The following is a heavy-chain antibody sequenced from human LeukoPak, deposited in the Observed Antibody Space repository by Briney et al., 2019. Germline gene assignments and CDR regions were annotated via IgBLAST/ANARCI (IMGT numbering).Heavy chain of an antibody. J-gene: IGHJ6*02. V-gene: IGHV4-4*07. Sequence: PSETLSLTCTVSGGSISSYYWSWIRQPAGKGLEWIGRIYTSGSTNYNPSLKSRVTISVDTSKNQFSLKLSSVTAADTAVYYCARVRYYYGSGSPHNLDVWGQGTTVTVSS. CDR2: IYTSGST. CDR3: ARVRYYYGSGSPHNLDV. CDR1: GGSISSYY. D-gene: IGHD3-10*01.